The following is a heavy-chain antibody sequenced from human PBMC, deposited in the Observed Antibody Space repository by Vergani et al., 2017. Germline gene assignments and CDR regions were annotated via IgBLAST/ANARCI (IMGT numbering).Heavy chain of an antibody. D-gene: IGHD1-26*01. CDR2: IYTSGST. J-gene: IGHJ6*02. CDR1: GGSISSGSYY. CDR3: ARDYWISVSFSPYSGYYYYGLDV. Sequence: QVQLQESGPGLVKPSQTLSLTCTVSGGSISSGSYYWSWIRQPAGKELQWIGRIYTSGSTDYNPSLKSRVTISVDTSKNQFSLKLSSVTAADTALYYCARDYWISVSFSPYSGYYYYGLDVWGQGTTVTVSS. V-gene: IGHV4-61*02.